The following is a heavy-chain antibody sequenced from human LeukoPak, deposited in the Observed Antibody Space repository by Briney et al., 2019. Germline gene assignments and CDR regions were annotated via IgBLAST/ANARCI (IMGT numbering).Heavy chain of an antibody. CDR3: ASKRYFDGSGFDY. Sequence: SETLSLTCTVSGYSINSGYYWGWIRQPPGKGLEWIGSIYYSGSTYYNPSLKSRVTISVDTSKNQFSLKLSSVTAADTAVYYCASKRYFDGSGFDYWGQGTLVTVSS. CDR2: IYYSGST. J-gene: IGHJ4*02. CDR1: GYSINSGYY. V-gene: IGHV4-38-2*02. D-gene: IGHD3-9*01.